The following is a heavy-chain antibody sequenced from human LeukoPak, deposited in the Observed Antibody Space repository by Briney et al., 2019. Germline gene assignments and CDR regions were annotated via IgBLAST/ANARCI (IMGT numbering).Heavy chain of an antibody. CDR1: GFTFSSYS. CDR2: ISSSSSTI. Sequence: GGSLRLSCAASGFTFSSYSMNWVRQAPGKGLEWVSYISSSSSTIYYADSVKGRFTISRDNAKNSLYLQMNSLRVEDTAVYYCATVADYDFWSGYSFDYWGQGTLVTVSS. CDR3: ATVADYDFWSGYSFDY. J-gene: IGHJ4*02. V-gene: IGHV3-48*04. D-gene: IGHD3-3*01.